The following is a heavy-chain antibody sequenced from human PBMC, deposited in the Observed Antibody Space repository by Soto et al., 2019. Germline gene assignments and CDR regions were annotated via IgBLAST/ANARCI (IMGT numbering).Heavy chain of an antibody. CDR2: RYYSGNT. CDR3: ARGGYDTSGQTFIGWGPDC. V-gene: IGHV4-30-4*01. CDR1: GVSITSGSYY. Sequence: HVQLQESGPGPVTPSQTLSLSCTVSGVSITSGSYYWTWVRQSPGKGLEWIGYRYYSGNTYYNPSRTGRATISVDTSKNQLSLKLTSVTAADTAVYYCARGGYDTSGQTFIGWGPDCWGQGTLVTVSS. J-gene: IGHJ4*02. D-gene: IGHD3-22*01.